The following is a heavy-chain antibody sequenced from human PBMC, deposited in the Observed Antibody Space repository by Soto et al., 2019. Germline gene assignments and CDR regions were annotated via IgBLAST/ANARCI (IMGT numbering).Heavy chain of an antibody. Sequence: ASVKVSCKVSGGTFSTFGISWVRQAPGQGLEWMGGIIPFFGTAKYSQKFEDRITITADESTNTVYMDLRSLTSEDTAIYYCARTAPMDAGDKYYYDFWGQGALVTVSS. CDR3: ARTAPMDAGDKYYYDF. CDR2: IIPFFGTA. CDR1: GGTFSTFG. J-gene: IGHJ4*02. D-gene: IGHD3-16*01. V-gene: IGHV1-69*13.